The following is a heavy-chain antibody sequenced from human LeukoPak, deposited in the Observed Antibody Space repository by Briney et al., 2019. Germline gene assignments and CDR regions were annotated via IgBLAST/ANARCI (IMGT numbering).Heavy chain of an antibody. D-gene: IGHD2-2*01. Sequence: PSETLSLTCTVSGGSISSGGYYWSWIRQHPGKGLEWIGYIYYSGSTYYNPSLKSRVTISVDTSKNQFSLKLSSVTAADTAVYYCARLSNTCIVVVPAAPCWKSGFDPWGQGTLVTVSS. J-gene: IGHJ5*02. CDR3: ARLSNTCIVVVPAAPCWKSGFDP. CDR2: IYYSGST. V-gene: IGHV4-31*03. CDR1: GGSISSGGYY.